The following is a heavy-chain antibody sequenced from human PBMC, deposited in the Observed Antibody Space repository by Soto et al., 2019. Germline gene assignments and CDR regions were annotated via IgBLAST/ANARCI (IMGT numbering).Heavy chain of an antibody. CDR2: IYYSGST. CDR1: GGSISSSSYY. D-gene: IGHD3-3*01. V-gene: IGHV4-39*01. CDR3: ARLTRTHLYYDFWSGYSNWFDP. J-gene: IGHJ5*02. Sequence: PSETLSLTCTVSGGSISSSSYYWGWIRQPPGKGLEWIGSIYYSGSTYYNPSLKSRVTISVDTSKNQFSLKLSSVTAADTAVYYCARLTRTHLYYDFWSGYSNWFDPWGQGTLVTVSS.